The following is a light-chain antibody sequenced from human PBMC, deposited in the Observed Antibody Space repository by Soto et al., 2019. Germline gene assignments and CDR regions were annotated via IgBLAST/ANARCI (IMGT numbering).Light chain of an antibody. Sequence: EIVLTQSPGTLSLFPGERATLSCRASQSVSSNYLAWYQQNPGQAPRLLIYGASTRAIGIPDRFSGSGSGTDFTLTISRLEPEDFAVYYCQQYGSSPPETFGQGTKVDIK. CDR1: QSVSSNY. V-gene: IGKV3-20*01. CDR2: GAS. CDR3: QQYGSSPPET. J-gene: IGKJ1*01.